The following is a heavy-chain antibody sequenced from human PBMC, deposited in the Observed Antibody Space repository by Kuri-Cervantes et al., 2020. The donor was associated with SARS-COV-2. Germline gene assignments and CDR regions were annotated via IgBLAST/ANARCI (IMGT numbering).Heavy chain of an antibody. Sequence: SESLSLTCAVSGGSFIGSYSWSWIRQPPGKGLEWIGYIYHSGSTYYNPSLKSRVTISGDKSKNQFSLRLTSVTAADTAVYYCASGSFGSNDFWGPGTLVTVSS. CDR1: GGSFIGSYS. V-gene: IGHV4-30-2*01. CDR3: ASGSFGSNDF. J-gene: IGHJ4*02. CDR2: IYHSGST. D-gene: IGHD3-10*01.